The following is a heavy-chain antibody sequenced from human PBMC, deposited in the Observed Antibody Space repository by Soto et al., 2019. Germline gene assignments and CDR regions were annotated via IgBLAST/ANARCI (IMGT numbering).Heavy chain of an antibody. Sequence: QITLKESGPTLLKPTQTLTLTCTFSGFSLSTSEVGVGWFRQPPGKALEWLALIYWDDDKRYSPSLKSRLTXTXGTSKNRVVLTMTNVDPVDTATYFCAHRFDWYYFNYWGQGTLVTVSS. V-gene: IGHV2-5*02. CDR1: GFSLSTSEVG. CDR3: AHRFDWYYFNY. J-gene: IGHJ4*02. CDR2: IYWDDDK. D-gene: IGHD3-9*01.